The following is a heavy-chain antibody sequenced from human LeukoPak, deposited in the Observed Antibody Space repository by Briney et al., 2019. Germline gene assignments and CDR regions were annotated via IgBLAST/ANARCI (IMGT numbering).Heavy chain of an antibody. V-gene: IGHV3-20*04. CDR1: GFTFDDYG. J-gene: IGHJ4*02. Sequence: GGSLRLSCAASGFTFDDYGMSWVRQAPGKGLEWVSGINWNGGSTGYADSVKGRFTISRDNAKSTVYLQMNSLRTDDTAVYYCARDGMTYGRHFDYWGQGILVTVSS. CDR2: INWNGGST. CDR3: ARDGMTYGRHFDY. D-gene: IGHD3-10*01.